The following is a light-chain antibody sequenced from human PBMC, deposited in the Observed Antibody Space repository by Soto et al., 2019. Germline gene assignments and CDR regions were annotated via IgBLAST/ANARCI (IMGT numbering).Light chain of an antibody. J-gene: IGKJ1*01. CDR2: WAS. CDR1: QSVLYSSNNKNY. CDR3: QQYYRTPPT. Sequence: DIVMTQSPDSLAVSLGERATINCKSSQSVLYSSNNKNYLAWYQQKPGQPPKLLIYWASTRESGVPDRFSGSGSGTDFTLTIGSLQAEDVAVYYCQQYYRTPPTFGQGTKVEIK. V-gene: IGKV4-1*01.